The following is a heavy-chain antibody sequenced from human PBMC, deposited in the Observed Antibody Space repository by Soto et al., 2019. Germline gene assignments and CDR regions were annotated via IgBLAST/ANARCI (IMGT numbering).Heavy chain of an antibody. Sequence: QITLKESGPTLVKPTQTLTLTCTFSGFSLSTSGVGVGWIRQPPGKALEWLALIYWNDDKRYSPSLKSRLTIAKDTSKTQVVLTMTDMDPVDTATYYCAHTSLDYGDYVSVSWYFDLWGCGTLVTVSS. CDR1: GFSLSTSGVG. CDR3: AHTSLDYGDYVSVSWYFDL. D-gene: IGHD4-17*01. V-gene: IGHV2-5*01. J-gene: IGHJ2*01. CDR2: IYWNDDK.